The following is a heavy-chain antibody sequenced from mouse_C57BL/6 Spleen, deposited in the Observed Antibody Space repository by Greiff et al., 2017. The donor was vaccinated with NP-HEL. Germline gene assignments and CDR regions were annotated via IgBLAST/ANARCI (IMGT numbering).Heavy chain of an antibody. J-gene: IGHJ2*01. CDR1: GYTFTSYW. Sequence: QVQLQQPGAELVRPGSSVKLSCKASGYTFTSYWMHWVKQRPIQGLEWIGNIDPSDSETHYNQKFKDKATLTVDKSSSTAYMQLRSLTSEDSAVYYCSRSNYSNYFDYWGQGTTLTVSS. CDR3: SRSNYSNYFDY. V-gene: IGHV1-52*01. CDR2: IDPSDSET. D-gene: IGHD2-5*01.